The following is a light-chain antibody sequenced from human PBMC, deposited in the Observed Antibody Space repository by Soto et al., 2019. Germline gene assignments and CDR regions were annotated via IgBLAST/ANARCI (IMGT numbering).Light chain of an antibody. V-gene: IGLV3-1*01. J-gene: IGLJ2*01. CDR1: KLGDKY. Sequence: SYELIQPPSVYVSPGQTASITCPGDKLGDKYASWYQQKSGQSPMLVIYQDTKRPSGIPERFSGSISGNTATLTISGTQAMDEADYYCQAWDRTNVVFGGGTKLTVL. CDR3: QAWDRTNVV. CDR2: QDT.